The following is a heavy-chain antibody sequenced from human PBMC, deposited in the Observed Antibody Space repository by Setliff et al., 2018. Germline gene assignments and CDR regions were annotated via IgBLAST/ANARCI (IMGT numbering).Heavy chain of an antibody. J-gene: IGHJ4*02. CDR2: ISSRSTYI. CDR1: GFNFSSYA. CDR3: ARFACSGGSCYLSSSDY. V-gene: IGHV3-21*01. D-gene: IGHD2-15*01. Sequence: KAGGSLRLSCAASGFNFSSYAFNWVRQAPGKGLEWVSSISSRSTYIYYADSLKGRFTISRDNAKNSLYLQMNSLRAEDTAVYYCARFACSGGSCYLSSSDYWGQGTLVTVSS.